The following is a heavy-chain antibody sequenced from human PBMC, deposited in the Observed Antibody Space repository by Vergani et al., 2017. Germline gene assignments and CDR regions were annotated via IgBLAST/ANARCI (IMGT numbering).Heavy chain of an antibody. Sequence: QVQLVESGGGVVQPGGSLRLSCAASGFTFSSYGMHWVRQAPGKGLEWVAFIRYDGSNKYYADSVKGRFTISRDNAKTSLYLQLNSLRAEDTAVYYCARDRNWNLYYFDYWGQGTLVTVSS. J-gene: IGHJ4*02. CDR2: IRYDGSNK. CDR3: ARDRNWNLYYFDY. V-gene: IGHV3-30*02. CDR1: GFTFSSYG. D-gene: IGHD1-1*01.